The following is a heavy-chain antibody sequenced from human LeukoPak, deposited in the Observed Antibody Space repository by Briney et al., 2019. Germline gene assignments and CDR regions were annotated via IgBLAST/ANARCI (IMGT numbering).Heavy chain of an antibody. J-gene: IGHJ6*04. D-gene: IGHD3-10*01. V-gene: IGHV3-21*01. CDR1: GFTFSSYS. CDR3: ARDRVPSGSYSYYYYGMAV. CDR2: ISSSSSYI. Sequence: PGGSLRLSCAASGFTFSSYSMNWVRQAPGKGLEWVSSISSSSSYIYYADSVKGRFTISRDNAKNSLYLQMNSLRAEDTAVYYCARDRVPSGSYSYYYYGMAVWGKGTTVTVSS.